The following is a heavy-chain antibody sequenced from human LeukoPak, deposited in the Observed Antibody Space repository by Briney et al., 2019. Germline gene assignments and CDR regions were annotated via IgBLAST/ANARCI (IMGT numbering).Heavy chain of an antibody. D-gene: IGHD2-15*01. V-gene: IGHV1-8*01. CDR1: GYTFTNYD. CDR3: ARDQDIVVVVAALRQREMGGFDP. CDR2: MNPKSGNT. Sequence: GASVKVSCKASGYTFTNYDINWVRQATGQGPEWMGWMNPKSGNTGYAQKFQGRVTMTRNTSISTAYMELSSLRSDDTAVYYCARDQDIVVVVAALRQREMGGFDPWGQGTLVTVPS. J-gene: IGHJ5*02.